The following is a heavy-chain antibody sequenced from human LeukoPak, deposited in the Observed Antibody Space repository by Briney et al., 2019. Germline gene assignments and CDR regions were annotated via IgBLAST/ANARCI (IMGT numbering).Heavy chain of an antibody. Sequence: SETLSLTCTVSGGSISSSSYYWGWIRQPPGKGLEWIGSIYHSGSTYYNPSLKSRVTISVDTSKNQFSLKLSSVTAADTAVYYCARPRIGPFDYWGQGTLVTVSS. CDR3: ARPRIGPFDY. J-gene: IGHJ4*02. V-gene: IGHV4-39*01. CDR1: GGSISSSSYY. D-gene: IGHD2/OR15-2a*01. CDR2: IYHSGST.